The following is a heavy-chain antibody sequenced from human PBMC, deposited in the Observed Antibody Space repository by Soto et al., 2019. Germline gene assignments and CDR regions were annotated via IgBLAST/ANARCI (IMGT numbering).Heavy chain of an antibody. V-gene: IGHV4-59*01. Sequence: QVQLQESGPGLVKPSETLSLTCTVSGGSISSYYWSWIRQPPGKGLEWIGYIYYSGSTNYNPSLKSRVTISVDTSKNQFSLKLSSVTAADTAVYYCVRDVVTTVTSVRYFDLWGRGTLVTVSS. CDR2: IYYSGST. CDR1: GGSISSYY. D-gene: IGHD4-17*01. J-gene: IGHJ2*01. CDR3: VRDVVTTVTSVRYFDL.